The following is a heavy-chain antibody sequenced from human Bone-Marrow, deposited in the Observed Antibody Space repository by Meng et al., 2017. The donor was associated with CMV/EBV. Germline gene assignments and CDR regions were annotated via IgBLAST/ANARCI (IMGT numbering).Heavy chain of an antibody. CDR1: GGSISSSSYY. J-gene: IGHJ5*02. V-gene: IGHV4-39*07. Sequence: SETLSLTCTVSGGSISSSSYYWGWIRQPPGKGLEWIGSIYYSGSTYYNPSLKSRVTISVDTSKNQFSLKLSSVTAADTAVYYCARFPLASLGRRGSHGWFDPWGQGTLVTVSS. CDR3: ARFPLASLGRRGSHGWFDP. D-gene: IGHD1-26*01. CDR2: IYYSGST.